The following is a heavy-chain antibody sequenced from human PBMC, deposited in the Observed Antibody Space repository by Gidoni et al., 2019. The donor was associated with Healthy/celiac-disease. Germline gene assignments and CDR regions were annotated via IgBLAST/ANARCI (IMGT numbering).Heavy chain of an antibody. CDR1: GFTFSSYG. D-gene: IGHD6-19*01. CDR3: AKNLEAQWLAPETYYYYGMDV. V-gene: IGHV3-30*18. Sequence: QVQLVESGGGVVQPGRSLRLSCAASGFTFSSYGMHWVRQAPGKGLEWVAVISYDGSNKYYADSVKGRFTISRDNSKNTLYLQMNSLRAEDTAVYYCAKNLEAQWLAPETYYYYGMDVWGQGTTVTVSS. CDR2: ISYDGSNK. J-gene: IGHJ6*02.